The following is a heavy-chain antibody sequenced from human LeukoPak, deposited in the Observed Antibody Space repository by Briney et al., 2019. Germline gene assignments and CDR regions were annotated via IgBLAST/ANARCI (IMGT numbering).Heavy chain of an antibody. CDR3: ARVVSYLFDP. V-gene: IGHV1-2*02. Sequence: AASVKVSCKASGYTFTGYYIHWVREAPGQGLEWMGWINPNSGGTNYAQKFQGRVTMTRDTSISTAYMELSRLRSDDTAVYYCARVVSYLFDPWGQGTLVTVSS. CDR1: GYTFTGYY. CDR2: INPNSGGT. J-gene: IGHJ5*02. D-gene: IGHD2-8*01.